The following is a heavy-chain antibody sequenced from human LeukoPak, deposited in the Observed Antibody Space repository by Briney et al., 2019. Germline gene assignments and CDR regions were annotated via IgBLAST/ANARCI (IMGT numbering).Heavy chain of an antibody. CDR2: ISGSGGST. V-gene: IGHV3-23*01. D-gene: IGHD6-13*01. CDR1: GFTFSSYG. CDR3: ALGGAAAGTRGFDY. Sequence: PGGSLRLSCAASGFTFSSYGMSWVRQAPGKGLEWVSAISGSGGSTYYADSVKGRFTISRDNSKNTLYLQMNSLRAEDTAVYYCALGGAAAGTRGFDYWGQGTLVTVSS. J-gene: IGHJ4*02.